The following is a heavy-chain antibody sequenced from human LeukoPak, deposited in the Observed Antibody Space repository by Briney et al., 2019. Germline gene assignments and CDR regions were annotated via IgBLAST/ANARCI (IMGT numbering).Heavy chain of an antibody. CDR3: ARRGDGSASATPAD. D-gene: IGHD3-10*01. V-gene: IGHV5-51*01. CDR1: GYSFTSYW. CDR2: IYPGDPDT. Sequence: GESLKISCKGSGYSFTSYWIAWVRQMPGKGLEWMGIIYPGDPDTRYSPSFQGQVTISVDKSISTAYLQWSSLKASDTAMYYCARRGDGSASATPADWGQGTLVIVSS. J-gene: IGHJ4*02.